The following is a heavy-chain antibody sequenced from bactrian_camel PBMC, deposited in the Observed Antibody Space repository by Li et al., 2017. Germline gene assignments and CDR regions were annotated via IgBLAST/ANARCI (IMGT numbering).Heavy chain of an antibody. V-gene: IGHV3S55*01. J-gene: IGHJ4*01. Sequence: VQLVESGGGSVQAGESLTLSCSISGYTYSSYCMGWWRQSPGKTRWEREAVATIDSGALTQYADSVKGRFTVSRDTAKNTLALQMNDLKLEDTAMYYCARRGVCTEYSWWKGEYTTYGQGTQVTVS. CDR2: IDSGALT. CDR1: GYTYSSYC. D-gene: IGHD7*01.